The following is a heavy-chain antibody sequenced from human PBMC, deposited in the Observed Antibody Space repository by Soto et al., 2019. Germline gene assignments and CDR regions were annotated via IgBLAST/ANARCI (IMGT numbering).Heavy chain of an antibody. CDR3: ARVWGGAFDI. J-gene: IGHJ3*02. CDR1: GDSISNSRFY. D-gene: IGHD3-10*01. Sequence: SETLSLTCSVSGDSISNSRFYWAWIRQPPGEGLEWIGSIYHTGNAYYNPSLKSRVTISVDTSKNQFSLKLTSVTAADTAVYYCARVWGGAFDIWGQGTMVTV. V-gene: IGHV4-39*07. CDR2: IYHTGNA.